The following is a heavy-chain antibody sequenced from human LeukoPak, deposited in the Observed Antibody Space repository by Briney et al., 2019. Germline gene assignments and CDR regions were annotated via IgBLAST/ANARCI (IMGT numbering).Heavy chain of an antibody. V-gene: IGHV5-51*01. J-gene: IGHJ4*02. Sequence: GASLKISCKGSGXRFTSYWIGWVRQLPGKGLECMGITYPDDSDTRYSPSFQGQLTISADKSISTAYLQWSSLQASDTAMYYCARVETGLNYWGQGTLVTVSP. D-gene: IGHD7-27*01. CDR3: ARVETGLNY. CDR2: TYPDDSDT. CDR1: GXRFTSYW.